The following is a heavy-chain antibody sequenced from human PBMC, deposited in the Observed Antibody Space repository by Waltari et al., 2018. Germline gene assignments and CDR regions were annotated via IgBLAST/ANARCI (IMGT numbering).Heavy chain of an antibody. CDR3: AKTKRESFRFTMVRGVIFVY. Sequence: EVQLVESGGGLVQPGGSLRLSCAASGFTFSSYAMSWVRQAPGKGLEWVSAISGSGGSTYYADSVKGRFTITRDNSKNTLYLQMNSLRAEDTAVYYCAKTKRESFRFTMVRGVIFVYWGQGTLVTVSS. J-gene: IGHJ4*02. CDR1: GFTFSSYA. V-gene: IGHV3-23*04. CDR2: ISGSGGST. D-gene: IGHD3-10*01.